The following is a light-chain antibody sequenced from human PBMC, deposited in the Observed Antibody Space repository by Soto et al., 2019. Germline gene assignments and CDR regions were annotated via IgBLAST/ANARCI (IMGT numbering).Light chain of an antibody. V-gene: IGKV3-20*01. J-gene: IGKJ2*01. CDR3: HHYDGSPRT. Sequence: ETVLTQSPGTVSLSPGERATLSCTTSQTVNSDYLAWYQQKPGQAPRLLIYGVFNRATGIPDRFSXSXSGXXXTLTISGLEPEDSAVYYCHHYDGSPRTFGQGTNLEI. CDR2: GVF. CDR1: QTVNSDY.